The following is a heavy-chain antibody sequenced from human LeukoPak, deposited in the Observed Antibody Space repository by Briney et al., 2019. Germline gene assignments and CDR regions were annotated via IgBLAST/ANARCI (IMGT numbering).Heavy chain of an antibody. J-gene: IGHJ4*02. CDR2: INHSGST. D-gene: IGHD3-22*01. V-gene: IGHV4-34*01. Sequence: SETVSLTCAVYGGSFSGYYWRWMRQPPGKGREGSGEINHSGSTNYNPSLKSRVTISVATSKIQFSLKLSSVTAADTAVYYCARGTSGYYDSSGYSSWGQGTLVTVSS. CDR1: GGSFSGYY. CDR3: ARGTSGYYDSSGYSS.